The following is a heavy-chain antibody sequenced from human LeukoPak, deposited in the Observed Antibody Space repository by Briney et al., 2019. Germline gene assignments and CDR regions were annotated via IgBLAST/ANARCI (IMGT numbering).Heavy chain of an antibody. J-gene: IGHJ6*03. Sequence: TGGSLRLSCAASGFTFSSYSMNWVRQAPGKGLEWVSYITSSSSTIYYADSVKGRFTMSRDNAKNSLYLQMNSLRAEDTAVYYCASQDTYYYYMDVWGKGTTVTVSS. CDR1: GFTFSSYS. V-gene: IGHV3-48*01. CDR3: ASQDTYYYYMDV. CDR2: ITSSSSTI.